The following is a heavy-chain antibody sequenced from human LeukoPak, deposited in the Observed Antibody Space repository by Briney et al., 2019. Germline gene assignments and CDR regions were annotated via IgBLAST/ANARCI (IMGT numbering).Heavy chain of an antibody. Sequence: GGSLRLSCAASGFTFSSYSMNWVRQAPGKGLEWVSSISSSSSYIYYVDSVKGRFTISRDNAKNSLYLQMNSLRAEDTAVYYCARDLLTTDNDYWGQGTLVTVSS. D-gene: IGHD4/OR15-4a*01. CDR3: ARDLLTTDNDY. J-gene: IGHJ4*02. CDR2: ISSSSSYI. CDR1: GFTFSSYS. V-gene: IGHV3-21*01.